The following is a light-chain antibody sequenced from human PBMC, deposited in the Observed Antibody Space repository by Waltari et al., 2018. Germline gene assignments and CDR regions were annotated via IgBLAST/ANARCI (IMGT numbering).Light chain of an antibody. CDR3: MQNIQLPT. J-gene: IGKJ1*01. CDR2: EVS. V-gene: IGKV2D-29*02. Sequence: IVMTPAPPSLSVTPGKPAPLPCKSSQSLLHSDGRARLYWYVQKPGQSPQLLIHEVSNRFSGVTDRFSGSGSGTDFTLKISRVEAEDVGVYFCMQNIQLPTFGQGTKVEIE. CDR1: QSLLHSDGRAR.